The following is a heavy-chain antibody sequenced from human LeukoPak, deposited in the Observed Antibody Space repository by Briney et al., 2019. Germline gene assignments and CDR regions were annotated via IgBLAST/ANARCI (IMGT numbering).Heavy chain of an antibody. J-gene: IGHJ4*02. CDR3: VRDRGGSGWYYFDY. D-gene: IGHD6-19*01. Sequence: GGSRRLSCAASGFTFSIYAMHWVRQAPGKGLEHVSGISYNGSQTYYGNSVKDRFTISRDNAKNTVYLQMASLRVDDMAVYYCVRDRGGSGWYYFDYWGQGTLVTVSS. CDR1: GFTFSIYA. V-gene: IGHV3-64*01. CDR2: ISYNGSQT.